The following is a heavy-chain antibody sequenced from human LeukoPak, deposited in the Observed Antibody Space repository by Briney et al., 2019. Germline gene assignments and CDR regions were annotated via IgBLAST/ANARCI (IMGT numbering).Heavy chain of an antibody. CDR2: INPSGGST. V-gene: IGHV1-46*01. J-gene: IGHJ4*02. CDR3: ARGSTVERYCSSTGCYMIFDY. Sequence: GASVKVSCKASGYTFTSYYMHWVRQAPGQGLEWMGIINPSGGSTSYAQKFQGRVTMTRDTSTSTVYMELSSLRSEDTAVYYCARGSTVERYCSSTGCYMIFDYWGQGTLVTVSS. CDR1: GYTFTSYY. D-gene: IGHD2-2*02.